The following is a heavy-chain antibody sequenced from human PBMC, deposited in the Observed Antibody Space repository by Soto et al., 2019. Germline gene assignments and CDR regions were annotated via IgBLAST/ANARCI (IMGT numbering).Heavy chain of an antibody. D-gene: IGHD3-22*01. CDR1: GFTFSSYA. Sequence: QVQLVESGGGVVQPGRSLRLSCAASGFTFSSYAMHWVRQAPGKGLEWVAVISYDGSNKYYADSVKGRFTISRDNSKNPLYLQMNSLRAEETAVYYCARDRYYDSSGSSRSDAFDIWGQGTMVTVSS. J-gene: IGHJ3*02. CDR2: ISYDGSNK. V-gene: IGHV3-30-3*01. CDR3: ARDRYYDSSGSSRSDAFDI.